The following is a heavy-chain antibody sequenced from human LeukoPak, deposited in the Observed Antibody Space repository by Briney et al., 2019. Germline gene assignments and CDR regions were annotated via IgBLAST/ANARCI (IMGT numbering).Heavy chain of an antibody. Sequence: GGSLRLSCAASGFTFSNFWMSWVRQAPGKGLEWVANIKEDGSAKFYVDSVEGRFTISRDNAKNSLYLQMNSLRAEDTAVYYCAGGSGWLIDYWGQGTLVTVSS. CDR3: AGGSGWLIDY. CDR1: GFTFSNFW. D-gene: IGHD6-19*01. CDR2: IKEDGSAK. V-gene: IGHV3-7*01. J-gene: IGHJ4*02.